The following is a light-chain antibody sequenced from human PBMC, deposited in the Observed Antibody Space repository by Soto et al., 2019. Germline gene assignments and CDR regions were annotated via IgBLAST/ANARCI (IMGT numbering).Light chain of an antibody. CDR2: GAS. J-gene: IGKJ1*01. CDR1: QSVSSSY. Sequence: EIVLTQSPGALSLSPGERATLSCGASQSVSSSYLAWYQQKPGQAPRLLIYGASTRATGIPDRFSGSGSGTDFTLTISRLEPEDFALYYCQQYGSSPRTFDQGTKVEIK. V-gene: IGKV3-20*01. CDR3: QQYGSSPRT.